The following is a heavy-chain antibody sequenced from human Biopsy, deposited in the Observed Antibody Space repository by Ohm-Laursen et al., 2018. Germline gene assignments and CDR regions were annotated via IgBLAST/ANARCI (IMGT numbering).Heavy chain of an antibody. V-gene: IGHV4-39*01. CDR3: ARHPTGFWFDP. J-gene: IGHJ5*02. CDR2: IYNTETT. CDR1: GGSISSSTPYY. Sequence: SDTLSLTCTVSGGSISSSTPYYWAWLRQPPGKGLECIGSIYNTETTFYNPSLKSRVTISVDTSTNQFSLKVSSVTAADTALYFCARHPTGFWFDPWGHGTLVTVSS.